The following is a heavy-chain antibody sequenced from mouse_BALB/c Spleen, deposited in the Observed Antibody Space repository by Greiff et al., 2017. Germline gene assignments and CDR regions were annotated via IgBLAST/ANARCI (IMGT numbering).Heavy chain of an antibody. D-gene: IGHD2-4*01. CDR1: GFSLTSYG. CDR3: ASPSTMITRGFAY. V-gene: IGHV2-9*02. CDR2: IWAGGST. J-gene: IGHJ3*01. Sequence: VQLKESGPGLVAPSQSLSITCTVSGFSLTSYGVHWVRQPPGKGLEWLGVIWAGGSTNYNSALMSRLSISKDNSKSQVFLKMNSLQTDDTAMYYCASPSTMITRGFAYWGQGTLVTVSA.